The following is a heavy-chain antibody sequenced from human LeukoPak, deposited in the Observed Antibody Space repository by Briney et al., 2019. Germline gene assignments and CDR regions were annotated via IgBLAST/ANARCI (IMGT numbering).Heavy chain of an antibody. CDR3: ARLLNNDNSGDPDTFDM. D-gene: IGHD3-22*01. CDR2: IYYSGTT. V-gene: IGHV4-59*11. Sequence: SSETLSLTCTVSGGSISSHYWSWIRQPPERGLEWIGFIYYSGTTRYNPSLRGRVTMSEDTSKNHFSLKLTSVSAADTAVYYCARLLNNDNSGDPDTFDMWGQGTMVTVSS. J-gene: IGHJ3*02. CDR1: GGSISSHY.